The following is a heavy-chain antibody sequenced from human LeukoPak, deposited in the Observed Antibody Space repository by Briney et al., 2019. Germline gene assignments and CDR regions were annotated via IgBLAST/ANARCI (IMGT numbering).Heavy chain of an antibody. D-gene: IGHD3-10*01. CDR3: ARESGYHGSGFDP. CDR1: GFTFSSYW. CDR2: IKSDGSST. Sequence: GGSLRLSCAASGFTFSSYWMSWVRQGPGKGLVWVSRIKSDGSSTSYADSVKGRFTISRDNAKNTLYLQMNSLRDEDTAVYYCARESGYHGSGFDPWGQGTLVTVSS. J-gene: IGHJ5*02. V-gene: IGHV3-74*01.